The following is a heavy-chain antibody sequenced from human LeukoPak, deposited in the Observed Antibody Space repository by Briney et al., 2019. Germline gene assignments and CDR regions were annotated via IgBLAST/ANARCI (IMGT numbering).Heavy chain of an antibody. CDR3: VKEADGYFDY. V-gene: IGHV3-64D*06. CDR1: GLTFSTYA. Sequence: GGSLRLSCSASGLTFSTYAMHWVRQASGKGLECVSAINNNGGSTYHADSVKGRFTISRDNSKNTLYLQMSSLRAEDTAVYYCVKEADGYFDYWGQGTLVTVSS. CDR2: INNNGGST. J-gene: IGHJ4*02.